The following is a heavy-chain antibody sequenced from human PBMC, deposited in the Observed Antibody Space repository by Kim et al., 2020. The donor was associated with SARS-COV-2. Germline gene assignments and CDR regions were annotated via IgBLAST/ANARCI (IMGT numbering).Heavy chain of an antibody. Sequence: GGSLRLSCAASGFTFSSYEMNWVRQAPGKGLEWVSYISSSGSTIYYADSVKGRFTISRDNAKNSLYLQMNSLRAEDTAVYYCARVPGGYYDTDYWGQGTLVTVSS. CDR2: ISSSGSTI. D-gene: IGHD3-22*01. J-gene: IGHJ4*02. CDR3: ARVPGGYYDTDY. V-gene: IGHV3-48*03. CDR1: GFTFSSYE.